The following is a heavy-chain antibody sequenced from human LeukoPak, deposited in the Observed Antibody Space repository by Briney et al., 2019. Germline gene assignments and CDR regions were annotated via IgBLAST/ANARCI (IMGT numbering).Heavy chain of an antibody. Sequence: TSETLSLTCTVSGGSISSSSYFWGWIRQPPGKGLEWIGSIYYSGSTNYNPSLMSQVTIFVDTSKNQFSLKLSSVIAADTAVYYCARRYYAAAAPMFGYWGQGTLVTVSS. D-gene: IGHD6-13*01. V-gene: IGHV4-39*01. CDR1: GGSISSSSYF. J-gene: IGHJ4*02. CDR2: IYYSGST. CDR3: ARRYYAAAAPMFGY.